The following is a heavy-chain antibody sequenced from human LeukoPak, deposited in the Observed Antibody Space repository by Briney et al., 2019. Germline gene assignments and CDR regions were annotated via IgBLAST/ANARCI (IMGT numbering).Heavy chain of an antibody. Sequence: ASVKVSCKASGYTFTSYGISWVRQAPGQGLEWMGWISAYNGNTNYAQKLQGRVTMTTDTSTSTAYMELRSLRSDDTAVYYCERDLFGPGATNFDYWGQGTLVTVSS. CDR2: ISAYNGNT. D-gene: IGHD1-26*01. J-gene: IGHJ4*02. CDR1: GYTFTSYG. CDR3: ERDLFGPGATNFDY. V-gene: IGHV1-18*01.